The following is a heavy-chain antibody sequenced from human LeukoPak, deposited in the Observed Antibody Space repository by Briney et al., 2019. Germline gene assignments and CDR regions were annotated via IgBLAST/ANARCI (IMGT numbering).Heavy chain of an antibody. D-gene: IGHD3-22*01. CDR3: ARVGPKYYYDGSGYYYSFDY. Sequence: ASVKVSCKASGYTFTGYYMHWVRQAPGQGLEWMGWINPNSGGTNYAQKFQGRVTMTRDTSISTAYMELSRLRSDDTAVYYCARVGPKYYYDGSGYYYSFDYWGQGTLVTVSS. CDR1: GYTFTGYY. J-gene: IGHJ4*02. CDR2: INPNSGGT. V-gene: IGHV1-2*02.